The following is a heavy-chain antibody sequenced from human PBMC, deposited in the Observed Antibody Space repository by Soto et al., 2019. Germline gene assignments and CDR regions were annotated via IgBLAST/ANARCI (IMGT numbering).Heavy chain of an antibody. V-gene: IGHV4-59*01. Sequence: QVQLQESGPGLVKPSETLSLTCTVSGGSISSYYWSWIRQPPGKGLEWIGYIYYSGSTNYNPSLKSLVTLSVDTSMNQSSLMLSSVTAADTGVYYCARDSAYCSGGSCYPSWFDPWGQGTLVTVSS. CDR3: ARDSAYCSGGSCYPSWFDP. CDR1: GGSISSYY. D-gene: IGHD2-15*01. J-gene: IGHJ5*02. CDR2: IYYSGST.